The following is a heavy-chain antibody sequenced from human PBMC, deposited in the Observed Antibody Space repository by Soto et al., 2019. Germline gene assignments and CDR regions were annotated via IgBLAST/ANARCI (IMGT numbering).Heavy chain of an antibody. D-gene: IGHD3-22*01. J-gene: IGHJ3*02. CDR2: IYYSGST. Sequence: PSETLSLTCTVSGGSTSSYYWSWIRQPPGKGLEWIGYIYYSGSTNYNPSLKSRVTISVDTSKNQFSLKLSSVTAADTAVYYCARVAYDSSGYYPDSFDIWGQGTMVTVSS. CDR1: GGSTSSYY. CDR3: ARVAYDSSGYYPDSFDI. V-gene: IGHV4-59*01.